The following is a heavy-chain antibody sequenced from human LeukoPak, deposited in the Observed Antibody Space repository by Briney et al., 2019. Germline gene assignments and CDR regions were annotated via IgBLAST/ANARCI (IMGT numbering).Heavy chain of an antibody. Sequence: PSETLSLTCTVSGGSISSYYWSWIRQPPGKGLEWIGYIYYSGSTNYNPSLKSRVTISVDTSKNQFSLKLSSVTAADTAVYYCARQRGGYSYGAIDYWGQGTLVTVSS. CDR2: IYYSGST. D-gene: IGHD5-18*01. CDR1: GGSISSYY. V-gene: IGHV4-59*08. J-gene: IGHJ4*02. CDR3: ARQRGGYSYGAIDY.